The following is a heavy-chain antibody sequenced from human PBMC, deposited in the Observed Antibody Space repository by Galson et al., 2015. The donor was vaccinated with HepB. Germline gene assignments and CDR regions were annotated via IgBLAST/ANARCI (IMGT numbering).Heavy chain of an antibody. Sequence: SVKVSCKASGYTFTSYGISWVRQAPGQGLEWMGWISAYNGNTNYAQKLQGRVTMTTDTSTSTAYMELRSLRSDDTAVYYCARDRRYYDSSGYADYWGQGTLVTVSS. CDR3: ARDRRYYDSSGYADY. CDR2: ISAYNGNT. J-gene: IGHJ4*02. D-gene: IGHD3-22*01. V-gene: IGHV1-18*04. CDR1: GYTFTSYG.